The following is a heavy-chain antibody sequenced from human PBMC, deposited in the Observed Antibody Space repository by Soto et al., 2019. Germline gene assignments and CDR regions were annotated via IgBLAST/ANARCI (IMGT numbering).Heavy chain of an antibody. CDR1: GFTFSSYA. D-gene: IGHD3-3*01. Sequence: EVQLLESGGGLVQPGGSLRLSCAASGFTFSSYAMSWVRQAPGKGLEWVSAISGSGGSTYYADSVKGRFTISRDNSKNTLYLQMNSLRAEDTAVYYCAKPSITIFGGGGAFDIWCQGTMVTVSS. CDR3: AKPSITIFGGGGAFDI. CDR2: ISGSGGST. V-gene: IGHV3-23*01. J-gene: IGHJ3*02.